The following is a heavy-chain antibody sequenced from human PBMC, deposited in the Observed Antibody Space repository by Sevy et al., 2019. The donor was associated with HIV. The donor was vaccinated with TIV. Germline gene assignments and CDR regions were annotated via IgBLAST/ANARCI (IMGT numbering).Heavy chain of an antibody. Sequence: SETLSLTCTVSGGSISSYYWSWIRQPPGKGLEWIGYIYYSGSTNYNPSLKSRVTISVDTSKNQFSLKLSSVTAADTAVYYCARGYDTRGLLDYWGQGTLVTVSS. D-gene: IGHD3-22*01. CDR3: ARGYDTRGLLDY. CDR2: IYYSGST. CDR1: GGSISSYY. V-gene: IGHV4-59*13. J-gene: IGHJ4*02.